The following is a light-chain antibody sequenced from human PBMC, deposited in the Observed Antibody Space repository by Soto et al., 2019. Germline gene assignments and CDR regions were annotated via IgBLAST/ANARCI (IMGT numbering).Light chain of an antibody. V-gene: IGLV2-14*03. CDR1: SSDVGGYNF. CDR2: DVS. CDR3: SSYTSSDTLV. J-gene: IGLJ2*01. Sequence: QSALTQPASVSGSPGQSITISCTGTSSDVGGYNFVSWYQHHPGKAPKLMIYDVSNRTSGVSNRFSGSKSANTASLTISGLQAEYEADYYCSSYTSSDTLVFGGGTKLTVL.